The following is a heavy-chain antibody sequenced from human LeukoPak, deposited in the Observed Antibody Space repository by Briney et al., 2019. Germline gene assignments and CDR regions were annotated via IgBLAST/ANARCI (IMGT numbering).Heavy chain of an antibody. D-gene: IGHD2-15*01. CDR1: GGSISNSNYY. CDR2: IHGSGET. V-gene: IGHV4-61*05. J-gene: IGHJ4*02. CDR3: ARVPDPRYCTGGSCYSSDY. Sequence: PSETLSLTCTVSGGSISNSNYYWGWIRQPPGKGLEWIGHIHGSGETIYNPSLKSRVTISVDTSKNQFSLKLSSVTAADTAVYYCARVPDPRYCTGGSCYSSDYWGQGTLVTVSS.